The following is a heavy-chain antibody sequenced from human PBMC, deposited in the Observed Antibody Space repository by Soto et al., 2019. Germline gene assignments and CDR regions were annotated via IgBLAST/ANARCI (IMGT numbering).Heavy chain of an antibody. V-gene: IGHV4-59*01. CDR2: IYYSGST. D-gene: IGHD3-10*01. CDR1: GGSISSYY. Sequence: SSETLSLTCTVSGGSISSYYWSWIRQPPGKGLEWIGYIYYSGSTNYNPSLKSRVTISVDTSKNQFSLKLSSVTAADTAVYYCARDRDYYYYGMDVWGQGTTVTVS. CDR3: ARDRDYYYYGMDV. J-gene: IGHJ6*02.